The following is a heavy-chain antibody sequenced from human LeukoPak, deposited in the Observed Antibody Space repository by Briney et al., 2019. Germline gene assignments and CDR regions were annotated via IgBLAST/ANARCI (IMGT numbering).Heavy chain of an antibody. CDR3: ARLSSGWYQDWYFDH. J-gene: IGHJ2*01. D-gene: IGHD6-13*01. CDR2: IYTRGTT. Sequence: SETLSLTCTVSGGSISSYDWSWIRQPPGKGLERMGRIYTRGTTNYTPSLRTRVSMSVDTSKNQFSLKLRSVTAADTAVYYCARLSSGWYQDWYFDHWGRGTLVTVSS. V-gene: IGHV4-4*07. CDR1: GGSISSYD.